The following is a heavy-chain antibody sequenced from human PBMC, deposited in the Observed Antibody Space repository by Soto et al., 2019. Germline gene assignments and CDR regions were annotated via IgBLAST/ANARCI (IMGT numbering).Heavy chain of an antibody. D-gene: IGHD6-19*01. CDR1: GYTFTSYG. CDR3: ARARLLSRYSSGWEPFDY. J-gene: IGHJ4*02. CDR2: ISAYNGNT. Sequence: ASVKVSCKASGYTFTSYGISWVRQAPGQGLEWMGWISAYNGNTNYAQKFQGRVTITADESTSTAYMELSSLRSEDTAVYYCARARLLSRYSSGWEPFDYWGQGTLVTVSS. V-gene: IGHV1-18*01.